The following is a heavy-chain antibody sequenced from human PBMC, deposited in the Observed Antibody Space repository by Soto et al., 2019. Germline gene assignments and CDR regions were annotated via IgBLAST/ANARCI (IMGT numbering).Heavy chain of an antibody. CDR1: GYTLTELS. J-gene: IGHJ4*02. CDR3: ATGSYNWNDGGFDY. D-gene: IGHD1-1*01. CDR2: FDPEDGET. Sequence: QVQLVQSGAEVKKPGASVKVSCKVSGYTLTELSMHWLRQAPGKGLEWMVGFDPEDGETIYAQKFQARVTMTEDTSTDTAYMELSSLRSEDTAVYYCATGSYNWNDGGFDYWGQGTLVTVSS. V-gene: IGHV1-24*01.